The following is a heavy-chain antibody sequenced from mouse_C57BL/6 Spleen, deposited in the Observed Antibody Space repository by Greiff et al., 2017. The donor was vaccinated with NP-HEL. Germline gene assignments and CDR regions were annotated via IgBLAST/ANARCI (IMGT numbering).Heavy chain of an antibody. CDR3: ARSHYYYGSSYLDY. Sequence: EVKLVESGGGLVQPGGSLSLSCAASGFTFTDYYMSWVRQPPGQALEWLGFIRNKANGYTTEYSASVKGRFTISRENSQSILYLQMNALRAEDSATYYCARSHYYYGSSYLDYWGQGTTLTVSS. D-gene: IGHD1-1*01. V-gene: IGHV7-3*01. J-gene: IGHJ2*01. CDR2: IRNKANGYTT. CDR1: GFTFTDYY.